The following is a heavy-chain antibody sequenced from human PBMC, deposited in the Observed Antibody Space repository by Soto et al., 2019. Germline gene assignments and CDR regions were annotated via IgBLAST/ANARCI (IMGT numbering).Heavy chain of an antibody. Sequence: QTLSLTCTVSGGSISSSSYYWGWIRQAPWRGLEWIGYIHSSGSIYYNPSLKSRAKLSIDTARNQFSLKVSSVTVADTAVYYCARDLDGLHDDNSGPYPRPGWGQGTLVTVSS. CDR3: ARDLDGLHDDNSGPYPRPG. D-gene: IGHD3-22*01. CDR2: IHSSGSI. J-gene: IGHJ1*01. CDR1: GGSISSSSYY. V-gene: IGHV4-30-4*08.